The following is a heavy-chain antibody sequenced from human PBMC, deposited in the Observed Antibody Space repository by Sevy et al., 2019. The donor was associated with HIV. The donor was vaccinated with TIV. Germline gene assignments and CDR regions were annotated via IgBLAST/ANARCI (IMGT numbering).Heavy chain of an antibody. CDR3: ARAAGWFDA. CDR2: ISTSTSTTTI. J-gene: IGHJ5*02. Sequence: GGSLRLSCAASGFTFNDYNLSWIRQAPGKGLEWDSYISTSTSTTTIYYADSVKGRFTISRDNAKNSIYLQMNSLRVDDTAAYYCARAAGWFDAWGQGTLVTVSS. V-gene: IGHV3-11*01. CDR1: GFTFNDYN.